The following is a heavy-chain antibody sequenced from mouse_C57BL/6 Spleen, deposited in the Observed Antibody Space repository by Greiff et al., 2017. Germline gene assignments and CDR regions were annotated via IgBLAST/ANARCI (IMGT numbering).Heavy chain of an antibody. J-gene: IGHJ2*01. D-gene: IGHD4-1*01. Sequence: EVNVVESGGGLVQPGGSLSLSCAASGFTFTDYYMSWVRQPPGKALEWLGFIRNKANGYTTEYSASVKGRFTISRDNSQSILYLQMNALRAEDSATYYCARSLTGTNFDYWGQGTTLTVSS. CDR2: IRNKANGYTT. CDR1: GFTFTDYY. CDR3: ARSLTGTNFDY. V-gene: IGHV7-3*01.